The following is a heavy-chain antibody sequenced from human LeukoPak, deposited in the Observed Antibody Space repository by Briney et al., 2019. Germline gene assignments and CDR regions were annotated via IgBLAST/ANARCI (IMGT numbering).Heavy chain of an antibody. CDR3: ARAPGRFGELFVLVY. CDR2: ISYDGSNK. V-gene: IGHV3-30-3*01. D-gene: IGHD3-10*01. CDR1: GFTFSSYA. J-gene: IGHJ4*02. Sequence: GGSLRLSCAASGFTFSSYAMSWVRQAPGKGLEWVAVISYDGSNKYYADSVKGRFTISRDNSKNTLYLQMNSLRAEDTAVYYCARAPGRFGELFVLVYWGQGTLVTVSS.